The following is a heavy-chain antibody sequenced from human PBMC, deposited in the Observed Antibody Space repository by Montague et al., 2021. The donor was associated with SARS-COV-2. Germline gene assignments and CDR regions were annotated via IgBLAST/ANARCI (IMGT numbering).Heavy chain of an antibody. Sequence: CAISGDSVSSNSAAWNWIRQSPSRGLEWLGRTYYRSKWYNDYAVSVKSRITINPDTSKNQFSLQLNSVTPEDTAVYYCASGRMVPYSSSWTTLYYYYCMDVWGQGTTVTVSS. D-gene: IGHD6-13*01. CDR3: ASGRMVPYSSSWTTLYYYYCMDV. J-gene: IGHJ6*02. V-gene: IGHV6-1*01. CDR2: TYYRSKWYN. CDR1: GDSVSSNSAA.